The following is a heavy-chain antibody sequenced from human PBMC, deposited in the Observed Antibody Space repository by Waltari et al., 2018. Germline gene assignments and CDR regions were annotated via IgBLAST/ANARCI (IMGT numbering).Heavy chain of an antibody. Sequence: QVRLQESGPGLVKPSGTLSLTCVVSGDSVSSNNWWNWVRQSPGKGLEWIGEIYYSGRVNCHPPLKSRATIAVDKSKNQCSLNMTSVTAADTAVYFCARRRVVQIDFDFWGQGTLVTVSS. CDR3: ARRRVVQIDFDF. CDR2: IYYSGRV. CDR1: GDSVSSNNW. D-gene: IGHD3-3*01. J-gene: IGHJ4*02. V-gene: IGHV4-4*02.